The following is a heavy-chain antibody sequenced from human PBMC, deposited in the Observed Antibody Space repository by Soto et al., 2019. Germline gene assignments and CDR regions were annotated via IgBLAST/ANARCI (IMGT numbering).Heavy chain of an antibody. CDR1: GFTFSSYA. V-gene: IGHV3-30-3*01. CDR2: ISYDGSNK. D-gene: IGHD6-19*01. CDR3: ARESDSSGWYQWNYYYCGMDV. Sequence: QVQLVESGGGVVQPGRSLRLSCAASGFTFSSYAMHWVRQAPGKGLEWVAVISYDGSNKYYADSVKGRFTISRDNSKNTLYLQMNSLRAEDTAVYYCARESDSSGWYQWNYYYCGMDVWGQGTTVTVSS. J-gene: IGHJ6*02.